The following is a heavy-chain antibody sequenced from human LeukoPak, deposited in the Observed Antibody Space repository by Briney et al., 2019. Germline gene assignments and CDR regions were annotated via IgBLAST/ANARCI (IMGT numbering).Heavy chain of an antibody. V-gene: IGHV1-18*01. CDR1: GYTFTSYG. J-gene: IGHJ6*03. D-gene: IGHD3-10*01. Sequence: ASVKVSCKASGYTFTSYGISWVRQAPGQGLEWMGWISAYNGNTNYAQKLQGRVTMTTDTSTSTAYMELRSLRSDDTAVYYCARDPLWWFGELPNMDVWGKGTTVTISS. CDR2: ISAYNGNT. CDR3: ARDPLWWFGELPNMDV.